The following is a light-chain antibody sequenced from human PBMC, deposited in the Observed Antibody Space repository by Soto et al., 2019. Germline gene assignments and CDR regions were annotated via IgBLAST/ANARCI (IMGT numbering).Light chain of an antibody. V-gene: IGKV1-5*01. CDR1: QSISSW. Sequence: DIQMTQSPSTLSATAGDRVTITCRASQSISSWLAWYQHKPGKAPKLLIYDASNLDSGVPSRFSGSRSGTEFSLTISNLQPDDCATDYCQQYENYWTFGQGTRVEIK. CDR2: DAS. CDR3: QQYENYWT. J-gene: IGKJ1*01.